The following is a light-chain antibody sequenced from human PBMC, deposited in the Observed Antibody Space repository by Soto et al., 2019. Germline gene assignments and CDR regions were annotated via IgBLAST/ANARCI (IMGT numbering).Light chain of an antibody. Sequence: EIVLTQSPGTLSLSPGERATLSCRASQSVSSSYLAWYQQKPGQAPRLLIYGASSRATGIPDRFSGSGSGTDFTLTISRLEPEDFAVYYCQQYESLPWTFGQGTKVDIK. CDR2: GAS. V-gene: IGKV3-20*01. J-gene: IGKJ1*01. CDR3: QQYESLPWT. CDR1: QSVSSSY.